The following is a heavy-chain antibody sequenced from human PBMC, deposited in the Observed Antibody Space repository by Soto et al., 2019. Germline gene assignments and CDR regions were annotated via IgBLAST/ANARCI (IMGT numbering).Heavy chain of an antibody. D-gene: IGHD2-8*01. V-gene: IGHV3-30-3*01. CDR3: ARDRAREGYCTNGVCYRGGYYYYGMDV. J-gene: IGHJ6*02. Sequence: QVQLVESGGGVVQPGRSLRLSCAASGFTFSSYAMHWVRQAPGKGLEWVAVISYDGSNKFYADSVKGRFTISRDNSKNTLYLQMNSLRAEDTAVYYCARDRAREGYCTNGVCYRGGYYYYGMDVWGQGTTVTVSS. CDR1: GFTFSSYA. CDR2: ISYDGSNK.